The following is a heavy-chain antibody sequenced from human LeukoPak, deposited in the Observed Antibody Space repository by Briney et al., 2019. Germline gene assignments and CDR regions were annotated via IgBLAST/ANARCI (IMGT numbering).Heavy chain of an antibody. D-gene: IGHD3-22*01. Sequence: SETLSLTCSASGGSISHYYWTWIRQPPGQGLEWIGYIFYSGSTNYNPSLKSRVTMSVDTSKNQFSLKLSSVTAADTAVYYCARLWPDYYDSSGYSDYWGQGTLVTVSS. V-gene: IGHV4-59*12. J-gene: IGHJ4*02. CDR1: GGSISHYY. CDR3: ARLWPDYYDSSGYSDY. CDR2: IFYSGST.